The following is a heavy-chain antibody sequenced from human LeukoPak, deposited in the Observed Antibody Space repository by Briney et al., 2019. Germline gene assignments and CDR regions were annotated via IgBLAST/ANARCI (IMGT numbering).Heavy chain of an antibody. CDR2: INHSGST. J-gene: IGHJ4*02. CDR3: ARGDYGANYFDY. CDR1: GGSFSGYY. Sequence: PSETLSLTCAVYGGSFSGYYWSWIRQPPGKGLEWIGEINHSGSTNYNPSLKSRVTISVDTSKNQFSLKLSSVTAADTAVYYCARGDYGANYFDYWGQGTLVTVSS. D-gene: IGHD4-17*01. V-gene: IGHV4-34*01.